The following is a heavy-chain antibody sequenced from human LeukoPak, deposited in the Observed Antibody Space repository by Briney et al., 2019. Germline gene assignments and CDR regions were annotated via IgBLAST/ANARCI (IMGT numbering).Heavy chain of an antibody. J-gene: IGHJ6*02. V-gene: IGHV3-30*04. CDR1: GFTFSNYA. Sequence: GGSLRLSCAASGFTFSNYAMHWVRQGPGKGLEWVTFIWYDGTDKNYADSVKGRFTISRDNSKNTLYLQMNSLRAEDTAVYYCARSGSTYYYGMDVWGQGTTVTVSS. CDR3: ARSGSTYYYGMDV. D-gene: IGHD3-10*01. CDR2: IWYDGTDK.